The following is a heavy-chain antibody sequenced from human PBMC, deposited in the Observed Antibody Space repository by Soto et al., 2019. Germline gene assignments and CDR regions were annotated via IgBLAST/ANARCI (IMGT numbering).Heavy chain of an antibody. CDR1: GFTFSSYW. CDR3: ARVVRTFGGVPPYGMDV. V-gene: IGHV3-74*01. D-gene: IGHD3-16*01. CDR2: INSDGSST. Sequence: GGSLRLSCAASGFTFSSYWMHWVRQAPGKGLVWVSRINSDGSSTSYADSVKGRFTISRDNAKNTLYLQMNSLRAEDTAVYYCARVVRTFGGVPPYGMDVWGQGTTVTVSS. J-gene: IGHJ6*02.